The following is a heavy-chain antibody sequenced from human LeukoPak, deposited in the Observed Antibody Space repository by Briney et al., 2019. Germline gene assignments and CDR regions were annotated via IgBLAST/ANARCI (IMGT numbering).Heavy chain of an antibody. CDR1: GYTFTGYY. J-gene: IGHJ4*02. CDR2: INPNSGGT. V-gene: IGHV1-2*02. D-gene: IGHD6-19*01. CDR3: ARGDSSGCPEDY. Sequence: ASVKVSCKASGYTFTGYYMHWVRQAPGQGLEWMGWINPNSGGTNYAQKFQGKVTMTRDTSISTAYMELSRLRSDDTAVYYCARGDSSGCPEDYWGQGTLVTVSS.